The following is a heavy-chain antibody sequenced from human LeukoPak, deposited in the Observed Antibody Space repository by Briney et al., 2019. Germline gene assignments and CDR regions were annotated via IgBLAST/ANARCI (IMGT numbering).Heavy chain of an antibody. D-gene: IGHD5-18*01. CDR1: GFTFSSYS. V-gene: IGHV3-21*04. CDR3: AKAPGYSYGTYYGMDV. Sequence: PGGSLRLSCAASGFTFSSYSMNWVRQAPGKGLEWVSSISSSSSYIYYADSVKGRFTISRDNAKNSLYLQMNSLRAEDTAVYYCAKAPGYSYGTYYGMDVWGQGTTVTVSS. J-gene: IGHJ6*02. CDR2: ISSSSSYI.